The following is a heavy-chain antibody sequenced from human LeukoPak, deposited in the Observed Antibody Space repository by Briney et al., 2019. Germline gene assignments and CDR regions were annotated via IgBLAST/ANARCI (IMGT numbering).Heavy chain of an antibody. V-gene: IGHV3-11*01. CDR1: GFTFSDYY. D-gene: IGHD6-13*01. J-gene: IGHJ6*02. CDR3: ARGFSSSWYPRNYYYYYGMDV. Sequence: GGSLRLSCAASGFTFSDYYVSWIRQAPGKGLEWVSYISSSGSTIYYADSVKGRFTISRDNAKNSLYLQMNSLRAEDTAVYYCARGFSSSWYPRNYYYYYGMDVWGQGTTVTVSS. CDR2: ISSSGSTI.